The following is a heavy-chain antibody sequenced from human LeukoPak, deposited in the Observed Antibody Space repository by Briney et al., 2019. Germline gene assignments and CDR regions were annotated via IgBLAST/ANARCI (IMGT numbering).Heavy chain of an antibody. CDR1: GFTFSSYA. J-gene: IGHJ4*02. V-gene: IGHV3-23*01. D-gene: IGHD2-2*01. Sequence: GGSLRLSCAASGFTFSSYAMSWVRQAPGKGLEWVSGISGSGGSTYYADSVKGRFTISRDNAKNSLYLQMNSLRAEDTAVYYCARDLRIVVVPAAMGNWGQGTLVTVSS. CDR3: ARDLRIVVVPAAMGN. CDR2: ISGSGGST.